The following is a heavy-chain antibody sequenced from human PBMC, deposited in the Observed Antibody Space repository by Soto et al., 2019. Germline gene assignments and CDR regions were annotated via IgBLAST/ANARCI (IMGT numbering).Heavy chain of an antibody. V-gene: IGHV3-23*01. CDR1: GFTFSDYA. J-gene: IGHJ4*02. Sequence: GGSLRLSCAASGFTFSDYAMSWVRQAPGKGLEWVSAICGGGGYTYNADSVKGRFTISRDNSKNTVSLQLNSLKVEDTAVYFCAKGDSGGFPRYFDYRGQGTLVTVSS. D-gene: IGHD3-22*01. CDR3: AKGDSGGFPRYFDY. CDR2: ICGGGGYT.